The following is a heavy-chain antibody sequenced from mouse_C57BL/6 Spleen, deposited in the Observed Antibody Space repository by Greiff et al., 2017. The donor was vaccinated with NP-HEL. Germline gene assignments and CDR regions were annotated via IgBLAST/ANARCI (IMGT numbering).Heavy chain of an antibody. CDR2: IYPGDGDT. CDR3: LYYDYDGHFDY. J-gene: IGHJ2*01. V-gene: IGHV1-82*01. Sequence: VMLVESGPELVKPGASVKLSCKASGYAFSSSWMNWVKQRPGKGLEWIGRIYPGDGDTNYNGKFKGKATLTADKSSSTAYMQLSSLTSEDSAVYFCLYYDYDGHFDYGGQGTTLTVSS. D-gene: IGHD2-4*01. CDR1: GYAFSSSW.